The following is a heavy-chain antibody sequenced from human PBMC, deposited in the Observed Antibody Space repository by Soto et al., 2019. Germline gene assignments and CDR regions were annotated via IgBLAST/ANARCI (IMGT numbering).Heavy chain of an antibody. Sequence: QVQLVQSGAEVKKPGASVKVSCKASGDSFANYYIHWVRQAPEQGLEWMGWINPNSGGTNFAQRFQGWLTMTWDTSISTGYMELTGLKSDDTASYYCAGSGGLGESFDIWGQGTMVIVSS. CDR3: AGSGGLGESFDI. D-gene: IGHD3-16*01. V-gene: IGHV1-2*04. CDR2: INPNSGGT. J-gene: IGHJ3*02. CDR1: GDSFANYY.